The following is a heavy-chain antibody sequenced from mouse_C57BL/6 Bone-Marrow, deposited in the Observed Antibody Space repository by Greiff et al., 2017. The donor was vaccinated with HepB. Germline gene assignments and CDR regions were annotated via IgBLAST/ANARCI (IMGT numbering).Heavy chain of an antibody. CDR1: GYTFTDYY. Sequence: EVQLQQSGPELVKPGASVKISCKASGYTFTDYYMNWVKQSHGKSLEWIGDINPNNGGTSYNQKFKGKATLTVDKSSSTAYMELRSLTSEDSAVYYCARRDGYYDYFDYWGQGTTLTVSS. V-gene: IGHV1-26*01. CDR2: INPNNGGT. J-gene: IGHJ2*01. D-gene: IGHD2-3*01. CDR3: ARRDGYYDYFDY.